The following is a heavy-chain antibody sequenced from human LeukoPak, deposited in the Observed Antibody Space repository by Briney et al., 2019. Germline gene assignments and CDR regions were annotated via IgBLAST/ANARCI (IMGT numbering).Heavy chain of an antibody. V-gene: IGHV1-46*01. Sequence: GASVKVSCKASGYTFTSYDINWVRQATGQGLEWMGIINPSGGSTSYAQKFQGRVTMTRDTSTGTVYMELSSLRSEDTAVYYCARGDYYYYYMDVWGKGTTVTVSS. CDR2: INPSGGST. D-gene: IGHD1-26*01. CDR3: ARGDYYYYYMDV. CDR1: GYTFTSYD. J-gene: IGHJ6*03.